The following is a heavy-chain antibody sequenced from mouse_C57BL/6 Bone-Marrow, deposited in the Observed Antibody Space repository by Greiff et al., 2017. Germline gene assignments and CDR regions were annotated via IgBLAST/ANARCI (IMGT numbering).Heavy chain of an antibody. V-gene: IGHV1-54*01. CDR3: ARDWDYGDVDY. CDR2: INPGSGGT. D-gene: IGHD4-1*01. CDR1: GYAFTNYL. J-gene: IGHJ2*01. Sequence: VQLQQSGAELVRPGTSVKVSCKASGYAFTNYLIEWVKQRPGQGLEWIGVINPGSGGTKYNEKFKGKATLTSDKSSSTAYRQRSSLTSEDSSVYFCARDWDYGDVDYWGQGTTLTVSS.